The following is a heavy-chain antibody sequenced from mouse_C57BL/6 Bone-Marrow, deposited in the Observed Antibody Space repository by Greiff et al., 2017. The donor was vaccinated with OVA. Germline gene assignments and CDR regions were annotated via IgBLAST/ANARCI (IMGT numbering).Heavy chain of an antibody. V-gene: IGHV1-52*01. J-gene: IGHJ2*01. Sequence: QVQLQQPGAELVRPGSSVKLSCKASGYTFTSYWMHWVKQRPIQGLEWIGNIDPSDSETHYNQKFKDKATLTVDKSSSTAYMQLSSLTSEDSAVYYCAREGYYGPYYFDYWGQGTTLTVSS. D-gene: IGHD1-1*01. CDR2: IDPSDSET. CDR1: GYTFTSYW. CDR3: AREGYYGPYYFDY.